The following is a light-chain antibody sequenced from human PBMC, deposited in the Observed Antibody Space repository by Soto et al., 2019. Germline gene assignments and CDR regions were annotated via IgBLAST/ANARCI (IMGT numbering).Light chain of an antibody. Sequence: QTVLTHPATVCGSPGQSITISCTRPSSEVGGYHYSSWYQQHPGKAAKLMIYDVSNRPSGVSNRFSGSKHGNTDSMTISGVQAEDEADYYCSSFTSSSTLVFGAGTKVTVL. CDR3: SSFTSSSTLV. CDR1: SSEVGGYHY. CDR2: DVS. J-gene: IGLJ1*01. V-gene: IGLV2-14*03.